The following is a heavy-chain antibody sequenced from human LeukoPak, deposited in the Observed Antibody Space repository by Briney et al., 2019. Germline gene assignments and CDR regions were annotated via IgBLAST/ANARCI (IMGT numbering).Heavy chain of an antibody. CDR1: GDSVSSNSVT. J-gene: IGHJ5*02. V-gene: IGHV6-1*01. Sequence: SQTLSLTCAIAGDSVSSNSVTWNWIRQSPSRGLEWLGRTYYRSTWYNDYAVSVRGRITVNPDTSKNQFSLHLNSVTPEDTAVYYCARRLTQYDCFDPWGQGILVTVSS. CDR2: TYYRSTWYN. CDR3: ARRLTQYDCFDP. D-gene: IGHD2-2*01.